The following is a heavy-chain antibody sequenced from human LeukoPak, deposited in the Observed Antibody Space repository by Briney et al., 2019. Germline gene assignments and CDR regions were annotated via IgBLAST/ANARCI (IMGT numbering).Heavy chain of an antibody. CDR2: ITGSGGST. CDR1: GFTFNNYA. D-gene: IGHD6-13*01. V-gene: IGHV3-23*01. Sequence: GGSLRLSCAASGFTFNNYAMSWVRQAPGKGLEWVSTITGSGGSTYSADSVKGRLTISRDNSKNTLYLQMNSLRADDTALYYCARDQDSSWYYYYMDVWGKGATVTVSS. J-gene: IGHJ6*03. CDR3: ARDQDSSWYYYYMDV.